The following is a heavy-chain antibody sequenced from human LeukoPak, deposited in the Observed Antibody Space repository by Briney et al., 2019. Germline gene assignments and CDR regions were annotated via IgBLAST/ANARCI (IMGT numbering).Heavy chain of an antibody. Sequence: ASVKVSCKASGYTFTGYYMHWVRQAPGQGLEWMGWINPNSGGTNYAQKFQGRVTMTRDTSISTAYMELSRLRSDDTAVYYCARDPSAAASDFDYWGRGTLVTVSS. CDR1: GYTFTGYY. CDR3: ARDPSAAASDFDY. J-gene: IGHJ4*02. CDR2: INPNSGGT. V-gene: IGHV1-2*02. D-gene: IGHD6-13*01.